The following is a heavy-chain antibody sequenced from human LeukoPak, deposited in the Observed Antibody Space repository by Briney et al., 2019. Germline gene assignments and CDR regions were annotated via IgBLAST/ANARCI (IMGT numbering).Heavy chain of an antibody. V-gene: IGHV3-48*01. CDR1: GFTFSSYR. J-gene: IGHJ6*03. Sequence: GGSLRLSCAASGFTFSSYRVNWVRQAPGKGLEWVSYISSSSSTIYYADSVKGRFTISRDNAKNSLYLEMNSLRAEDTAVYYCARGADYDILTGYMDVWGKGTTVTVSS. D-gene: IGHD3-9*01. CDR3: ARGADYDILTGYMDV. CDR2: ISSSSSTI.